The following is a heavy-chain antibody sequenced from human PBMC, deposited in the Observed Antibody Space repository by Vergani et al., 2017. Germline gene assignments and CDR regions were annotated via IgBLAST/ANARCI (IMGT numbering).Heavy chain of an antibody. CDR1: GGSISSGGYY. CDR3: ARGGLRFLEWSRFGYYYGMDV. Sequence: QVQLQESGPGLVKPSQTLSLTCTVSGGSISSGGYYWSWIRQHPGKGLEWIGYIYYSGSTYYNPSLKSRVTISVDTSKNQFSLKLSSVTAADTAVYYCARGGLRFLEWSRFGYYYGMDVWGQGTTVTVSS. CDR2: IYYSGST. D-gene: IGHD3-3*01. J-gene: IGHJ6*02. V-gene: IGHV4-31*03.